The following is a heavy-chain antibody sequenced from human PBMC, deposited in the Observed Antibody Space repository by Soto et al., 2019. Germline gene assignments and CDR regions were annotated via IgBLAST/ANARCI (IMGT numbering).Heavy chain of an antibody. V-gene: IGHV4-30-4*01. D-gene: IGHD2-2*01. Sequence: SETLSLTCSVSSCSISSSDYYWSLIRQPPGKGLEWIGYINYSGRTYYNPSLKSRVSISIDRSKNQFSLKLSSVAAADTAVYYCARVPDYWGQGILVTVSS. CDR2: INYSGRT. CDR3: ARVPDY. CDR1: SCSISSSDYY. J-gene: IGHJ4*02.